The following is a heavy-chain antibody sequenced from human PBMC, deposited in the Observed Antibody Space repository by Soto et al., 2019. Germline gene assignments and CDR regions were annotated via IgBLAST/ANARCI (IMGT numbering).Heavy chain of an antibody. CDR2: ISAYNGNT. J-gene: IGHJ4*02. CDR3: ARVRYHDDSGCKDFDF. Sequence: QVQLVQSGGEVKKPGASVKVSCKASGYTFTYYGISWVRQAPGQGLEWMGGISAYNGNTNYAQKVQGRVTMTTDTSTSTAIMGLRSLRSDDTAVYYCARVRYHDDSGCKDFDFWGQGTLVTVSS. V-gene: IGHV1-18*01. CDR1: GYTFTYYG. D-gene: IGHD3-22*01.